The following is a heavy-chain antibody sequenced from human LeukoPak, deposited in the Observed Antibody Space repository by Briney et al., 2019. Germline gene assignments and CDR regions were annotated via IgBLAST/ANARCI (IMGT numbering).Heavy chain of an antibody. CDR1: GYSFTTYW. CDR3: ARHQGGMDV. J-gene: IGHJ6*02. Sequence: PGESLKISCKASGYSFTTYWVAWVRQMPGKGLEWMGMISPGDFDTRYTPSFRGQVTISVDKSISTAYPQWSSLKASDTAIYYCARHQGGMDVWGQGTTVTVSS. V-gene: IGHV5-51*01. CDR2: ISPGDFDT.